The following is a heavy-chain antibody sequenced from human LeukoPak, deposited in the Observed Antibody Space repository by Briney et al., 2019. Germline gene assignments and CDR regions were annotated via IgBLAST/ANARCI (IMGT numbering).Heavy chain of an antibody. Sequence: SETLSLTCTVSGGSISSYYWSWIRQPPGKGLEWIGYIYYSGSTNYSPSLKSRVTLSVDKSKNQFSLRLSSVTAADTAVYYCAGAYCGGDCYSGRTFDIWGQGTMVTVSS. D-gene: IGHD2-21*02. J-gene: IGHJ3*02. CDR3: AGAYCGGDCYSGRTFDI. V-gene: IGHV4-59*12. CDR2: IYYSGST. CDR1: GGSISSYY.